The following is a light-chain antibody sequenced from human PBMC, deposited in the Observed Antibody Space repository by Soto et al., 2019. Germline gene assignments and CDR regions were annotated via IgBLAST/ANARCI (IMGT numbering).Light chain of an antibody. CDR1: QSVSSTY. Sequence: EIVLTQSPGTLSLSPGERATLSCRASQSVSSTYLAWYQQKPGQAPRLLIYGASSRATGIPDRFSGSGSGPDFTLTISRLEPEDFAVYYCQQYGSSPLFAFGPGTKVEI. J-gene: IGKJ3*01. V-gene: IGKV3-20*01. CDR3: QQYGSSPLFA. CDR2: GAS.